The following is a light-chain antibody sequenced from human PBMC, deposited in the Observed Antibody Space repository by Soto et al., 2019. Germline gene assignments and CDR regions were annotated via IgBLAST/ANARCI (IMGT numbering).Light chain of an antibody. Sequence: DTVLTQSPGSVSLSPGDRATLPCRASQSVSSNKLASYQQKPGQAPRLLIYAASSRATGIPDRFSGSGAATDFTLTINRLDDEDVAVYYCQDYGTSWTFGQGTKVEIK. V-gene: IGKV3-20*01. CDR2: AAS. CDR1: QSVSSNK. J-gene: IGKJ1*01. CDR3: QDYGTSWT.